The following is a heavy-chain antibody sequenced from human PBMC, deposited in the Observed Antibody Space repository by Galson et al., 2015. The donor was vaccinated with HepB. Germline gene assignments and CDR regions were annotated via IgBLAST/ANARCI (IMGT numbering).Heavy chain of an antibody. CDR2: IYPGDSDT. D-gene: IGHD3-22*01. CDR1: GYSFTSYW. J-gene: IGHJ4*02. Sequence: QSGAEVKKPGESLKISCKGSGYSFTSYWIGWVRQMPGKGLEWMGIIYPGDSDTRYSPSFQGQVTISADKSISTAYLQWSSLKASDTAMYYCARRDPCYYDSSGYSPDCVVDYWGQGTLVTVSS. V-gene: IGHV5-51*01. CDR3: ARRDPCYYDSSGYSPDCVVDY.